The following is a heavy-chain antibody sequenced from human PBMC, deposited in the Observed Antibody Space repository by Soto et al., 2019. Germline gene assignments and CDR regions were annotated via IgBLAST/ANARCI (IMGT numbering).Heavy chain of an antibody. D-gene: IGHD3-10*01. CDR1: GFTFSGYY. J-gene: IGHJ4*02. V-gene: IGHV3-11*01. CDR3: ARRGTELLWFGETDH. Sequence: PGGSLRLSCAASGFTFSGYYMTWIRQAPGKGLEWVSYASSTGSTIYYADSVKGRFTISRDNAKNSLFLQMNSLRAEDTAVYYCARRGTELLWFGETDHWGPGTLVTVSS. CDR2: ASSTGSTI.